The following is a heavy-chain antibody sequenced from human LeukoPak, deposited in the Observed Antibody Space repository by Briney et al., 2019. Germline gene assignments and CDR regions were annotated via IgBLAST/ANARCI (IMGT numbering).Heavy chain of an antibody. J-gene: IGHJ5*02. Sequence: SETLSLTCSVSGVSITSRHYWCWIRQTPGKGLEWIGSTSHSDSPYYNPSLESRVTISLDTSRNLFSLKLTSVTAADTAVYYCARHRGTTILEFDPWGQGTLVTVSS. D-gene: IGHD3-9*01. CDR2: TSHSDSP. CDR1: GVSITSRHY. CDR3: ARHRGTTILEFDP. V-gene: IGHV4-38-2*02.